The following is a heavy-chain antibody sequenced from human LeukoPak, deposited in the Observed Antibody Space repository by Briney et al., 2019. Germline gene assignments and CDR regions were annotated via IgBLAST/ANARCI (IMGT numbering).Heavy chain of an antibody. J-gene: IGHJ4*02. Sequence: GGSLRLSCAASGFTFSSYAMSWVRQAPGKGLEWVSAISGSGGSTYYADSVKGRFTISRDNAKNSLYLQMNSLRAEDTAVYYCARGEDFYYSSGWYYFDYWGQGTLVTVSS. CDR3: ARGEDFYYSSGWYYFDY. V-gene: IGHV3-23*01. CDR1: GFTFSSYA. D-gene: IGHD6-19*01. CDR2: ISGSGGST.